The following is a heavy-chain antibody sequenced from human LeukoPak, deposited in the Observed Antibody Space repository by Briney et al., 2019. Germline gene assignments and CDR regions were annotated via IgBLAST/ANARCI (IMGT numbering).Heavy chain of an antibody. J-gene: IGHJ5*02. CDR1: GFTFSTYW. V-gene: IGHV3-74*01. CDR2: INSDGSST. D-gene: IGHD6-13*01. Sequence: PEGSLRLSCAASGFTFSTYWMHWVRQAPGKGLVWVSRINSDGSSTIYADSVKGRFTISRDNAKNTLYLQMNSLRAEDTAVYYCARAAYSSSFNWFDPWGQGTLVTVSS. CDR3: ARAAYSSSFNWFDP.